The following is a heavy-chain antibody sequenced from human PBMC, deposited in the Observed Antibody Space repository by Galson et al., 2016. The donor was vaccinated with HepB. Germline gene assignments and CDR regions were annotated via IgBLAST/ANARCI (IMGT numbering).Heavy chain of an antibody. V-gene: IGHV3-33*01. CDR3: ALLGAVRLNMGRAD. CDR1: GFTFSSYG. D-gene: IGHD6-6*01. J-gene: IGHJ4*02. Sequence: SLRLSCAASGFTFSSYGMHWVRQAPGKGLEWVAVIWYDGSDKYHADSVKGRFTISRDTAKNSLYLQMISLRDEDTAVYYCALLGAVRLNMGRADWGQGTLVTVSS. CDR2: IWYDGSDK.